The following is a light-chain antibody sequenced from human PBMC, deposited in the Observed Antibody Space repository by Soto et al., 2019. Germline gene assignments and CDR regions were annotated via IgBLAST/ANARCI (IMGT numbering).Light chain of an antibody. CDR1: SSDVGGYNY. CDR2: EVS. Sequence: QSALTKPASVSGSPGQSITISCTGTSSDVGGYNYVSWYQHHPGKAPKLMIYEVSNRPSGVSNRFSGSKSGNTASLTISGLQSEDEADYYCSSYTSSSPLVFGTGTKLTVL. J-gene: IGLJ1*01. V-gene: IGLV2-14*01. CDR3: SSYTSSSPLV.